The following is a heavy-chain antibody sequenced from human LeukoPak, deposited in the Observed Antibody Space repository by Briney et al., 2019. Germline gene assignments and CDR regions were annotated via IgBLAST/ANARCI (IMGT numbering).Heavy chain of an antibody. CDR1: GGSIINYY. J-gene: IGHJ6*03. V-gene: IGHV4-4*07. CDR3: ARLKYYDSTGYSPGYYMDV. D-gene: IGHD3-22*01. Sequence: PETLSLTCTVSGGSIINYYWSWIRQPAGTGLGWVGRIYITGSTNYNPSLQSRLSMSVDTSKTQFSLRLSSVTAADTAVYYCARLKYYDSTGYSPGYYMDVWGKGITVTVSS. CDR2: IYITGST.